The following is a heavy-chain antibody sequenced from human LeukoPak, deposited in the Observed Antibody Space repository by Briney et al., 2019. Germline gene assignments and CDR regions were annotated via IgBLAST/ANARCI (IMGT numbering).Heavy chain of an antibody. Sequence: PGGSLRLSCAASGFTFSSYALSWVRQAPGKGLEWVSAISGSGDSTYYADSVKGRFTISRDYSKSTLYPQMNSLRAEDTAVYYCTRVEPTGYYDSSGSDYWGQGTLVTVSS. CDR3: TRVEPTGYYDSSGSDY. CDR2: ISGSGDST. V-gene: IGHV3-23*01. D-gene: IGHD3-22*01. J-gene: IGHJ4*02. CDR1: GFTFSSYA.